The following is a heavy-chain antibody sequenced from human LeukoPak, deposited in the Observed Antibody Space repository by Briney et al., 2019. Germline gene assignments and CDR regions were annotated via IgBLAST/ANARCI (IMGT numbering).Heavy chain of an antibody. J-gene: IGHJ4*02. Sequence: GGSLRLSCAASGFTFSSYAMTWVRQAPGKGLEWVSAISGSGGSTYYADSVKGRFTISRDNSKNTLYLQMNSLRAEDTAVYYCAKEPAQAEGSSSWSDYWGQGTLVTVSS. D-gene: IGHD6-13*01. CDR3: AKEPAQAEGSSSWSDY. CDR2: ISGSGGST. V-gene: IGHV3-23*01. CDR1: GFTFSSYA.